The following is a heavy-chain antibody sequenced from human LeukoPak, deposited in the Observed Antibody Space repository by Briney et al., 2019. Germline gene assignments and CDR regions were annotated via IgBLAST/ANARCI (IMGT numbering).Heavy chain of an antibody. CDR1: GFTFSSYA. CDR2: ISGSGGST. Sequence: GGSLRLSCAASGFTFSSYAMSWVRQAPGKGLEWVSAISGSGGSTYYADSVKGRFTISRDNSKSTLYLQMNSLRAEDTAVYYCAQERIDYGALFDYWGQGTLVTVSS. D-gene: IGHD4-17*01. CDR3: AQERIDYGALFDY. V-gene: IGHV3-23*01. J-gene: IGHJ4*02.